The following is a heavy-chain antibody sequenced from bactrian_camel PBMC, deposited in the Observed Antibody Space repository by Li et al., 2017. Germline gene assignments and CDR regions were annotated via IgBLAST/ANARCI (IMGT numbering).Heavy chain of an antibody. V-gene: IGHV3S1*01. J-gene: IGHJ4*01. CDR1: RYTYTNF. D-gene: IGHD6*01. CDR3: AADVGSMSGNCQPNY. CDR2: IRTGGIKT. Sequence: HVQLVESGGGSVQAGGSLRLSCAASRYTYTNFMAWFRQAPGQEREGVAAIRTGGIKTHYADSVKGRFTISKDNAKNTLYLQMNNLQPEDTAMYYCAADVGSMSGNCQPNYWGQGTQVTVS.